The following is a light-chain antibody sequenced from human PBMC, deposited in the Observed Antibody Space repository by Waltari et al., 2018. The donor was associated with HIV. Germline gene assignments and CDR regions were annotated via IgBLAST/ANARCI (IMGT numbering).Light chain of an antibody. CDR1: NGDVVDSDF. CDR3: ASHAGINTDV. Sequence: HSALTQARSVSGSPGQSVTISCTGTNGDVVDSDFVSWYQQPPGKAPRLIIFEVTKRTARVPDRFAGSRSGNTASLTISGLQADDEAEYFSASHAGINTDVFGLVTTVSVL. CDR2: EVT. V-gene: IGLV2-11*01. J-gene: IGLJ1*01.